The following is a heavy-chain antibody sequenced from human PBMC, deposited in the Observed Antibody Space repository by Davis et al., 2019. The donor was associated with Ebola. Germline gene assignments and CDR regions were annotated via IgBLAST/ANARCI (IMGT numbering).Heavy chain of an antibody. D-gene: IGHD2/OR15-2a*01. CDR2: IDWDDEK. J-gene: IGHJ6*02. V-gene: IGHV2-70*11. CDR1: GFSLSTNGMC. CDR3: ARIPMGTTDYYGMDV. Sequence: SGPTLVKPTQTLTLTCNISGFSLSTNGMCVSWIRQPPGKALEWLGRIDWDDEKYYSTSLETRLTISKDTSKNQVVLTLTDMDPVDTGTYYCARIPMGTTDYYGMDVWGQGTTVTVSS.